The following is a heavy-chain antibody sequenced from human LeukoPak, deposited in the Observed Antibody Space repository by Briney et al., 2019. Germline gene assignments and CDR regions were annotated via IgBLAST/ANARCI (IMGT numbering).Heavy chain of an antibody. CDR3: ARDILTGPDAFDI. CDR2: IIPIFGTA. J-gene: IGHJ3*02. V-gene: IGHV1-69*05. Sequence: SVKVSCKASGGTFSSYAISWVRQAPGQGLEWMGRIIPIFGTANYAQKFQGRVTITTDESTSTAYMELSSLRSEDTAVYYCARDILTGPDAFDIWGQGTMVTVSS. D-gene: IGHD3-9*01. CDR1: GGTFSSYA.